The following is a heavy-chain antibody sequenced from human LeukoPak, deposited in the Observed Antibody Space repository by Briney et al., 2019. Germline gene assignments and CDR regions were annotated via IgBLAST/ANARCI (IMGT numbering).Heavy chain of an antibody. CDR2: INPSGST. V-gene: IGHV1-46*01. D-gene: IGHD6-6*01. CDR3: ARDHSASFEYSSYNWFDP. J-gene: IGHJ5*02. CDR1: GYTFTTYY. Sequence: GASVKVSCKASGYTFTTYYIHWVRQAPGPGLEWMGIINPSGSTSYAQKFQGRATMTRDMSTSTVYMELSSLRSEDTAVYYCARDHSASFEYSSYNWFDPWGQGTLVTVSS.